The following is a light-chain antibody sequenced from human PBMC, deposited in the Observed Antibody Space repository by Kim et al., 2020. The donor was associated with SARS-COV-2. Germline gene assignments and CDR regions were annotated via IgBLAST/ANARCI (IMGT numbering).Light chain of an antibody. Sequence: GQAITISCTGTSRDVGGYNYVSWNQQHPGKAPKLMIYDVSIRPSGVSSRFSGSKSGNTASLTISGLQTDDEADYYCASYAGLSTYVFGTGTKVTVL. J-gene: IGLJ1*01. CDR3: ASYAGLSTYV. V-gene: IGLV2-14*03. CDR2: DVS. CDR1: SRDVGGYNY.